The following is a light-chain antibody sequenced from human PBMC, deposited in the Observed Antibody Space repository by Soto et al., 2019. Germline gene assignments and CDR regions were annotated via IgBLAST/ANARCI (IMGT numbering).Light chain of an antibody. CDR2: SNS. CDR1: SSNIGAGFG. Sequence: QSVLTQPPSVSGALGQRVTISCTGSSSNIGAGFGVQWYQQHPGTAPKLLIYSNSDRPSGVPDRFSGSKSGTSASLAITGLQAEDEADYYCQSFENSLSVYWVFGGGTKLTVL. V-gene: IGLV1-40*01. CDR3: QSFENSLSVYWV. J-gene: IGLJ3*02.